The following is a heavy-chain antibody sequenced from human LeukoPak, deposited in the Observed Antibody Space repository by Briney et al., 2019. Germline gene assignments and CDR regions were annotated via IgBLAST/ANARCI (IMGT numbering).Heavy chain of an antibody. Sequence: GGSLRLSCAASGFTFSRDATHWVRHAPRRGLGYVSAISSNGGITHYGKSVKGRYTISRDNSKNTLYLQMGSLRAEDMAVYLCARSSGYGYYFDYWGEGTLVTVSS. CDR1: GFTFSRDA. J-gene: IGHJ4*02. V-gene: IGHV3-64*01. D-gene: IGHD3-22*01. CDR3: ARSSGYGYYFDY. CDR2: ISSNGGIT.